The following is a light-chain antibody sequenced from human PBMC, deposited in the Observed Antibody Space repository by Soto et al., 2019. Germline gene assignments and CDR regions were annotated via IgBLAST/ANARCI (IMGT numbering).Light chain of an antibody. CDR1: QSVSSSY. Sequence: EIVLTQSPGTLSLSPGERATLSCRASQSVSSSYLAWYQQKPGQAPRLLIYGASSRATGIPDRFSGSGSGTGFTLTISRLEPEDFAVYYCQQYGSSPQVTFGGGTKVEIK. CDR2: GAS. J-gene: IGKJ4*01. CDR3: QQYGSSPQVT. V-gene: IGKV3-20*01.